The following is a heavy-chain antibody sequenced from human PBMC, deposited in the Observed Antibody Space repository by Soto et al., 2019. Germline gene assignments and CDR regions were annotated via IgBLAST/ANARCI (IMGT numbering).Heavy chain of an antibody. D-gene: IGHD3-10*01. CDR3: ARDRGGYGPPDV. V-gene: IGHV3-11*06. Sequence: QVQLVESGGGLVKPGGSLRLSCAASGFSLSDSYMSWVRQAPGQGLEWVAYISGSSGYTGYADSVKGRFTISRDNAKNSLYLQMNSLGVEDTAVYYCARDRGGYGPPDVWGQGTTVTVSS. CDR2: ISGSSGYT. J-gene: IGHJ6*02. CDR1: GFSLSDSY.